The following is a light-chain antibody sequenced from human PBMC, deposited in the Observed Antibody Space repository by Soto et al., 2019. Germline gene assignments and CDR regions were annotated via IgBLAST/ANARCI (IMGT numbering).Light chain of an antibody. CDR3: QQSFGMPQT. CDR1: QSITTL. V-gene: IGKV1-39*01. CDR2: EAS. J-gene: IGKJ5*01. Sequence: IQMTQSPSSLSASVGNTVNITCRASQSITTLLNWFQQKPGKAPKLLIYEASILQRGVPSRFSGSGYGTDFTLTISGLQPEDFAAYYCQQSFGMPQTFGQGTRLEIK.